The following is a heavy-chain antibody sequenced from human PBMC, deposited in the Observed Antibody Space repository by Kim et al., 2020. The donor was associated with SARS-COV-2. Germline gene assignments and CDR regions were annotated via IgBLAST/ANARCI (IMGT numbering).Heavy chain of an antibody. CDR1: GGSFSGYY. J-gene: IGHJ4*01. V-gene: IGHV4-34*01. D-gene: IGHD3-3*01. CDR2: INHSGST. Sequence: SETLSLTCAVYGGSFSGYYWSWIRQPPGKGLEWIGEINHSGSTNYNPSLKSRVTISVDTSKNQFSLKLSSVTAADTAVYYCARGRSTLFGVVIRNVVDY. CDR3: ARGRSTLFGVVIRNVVDY.